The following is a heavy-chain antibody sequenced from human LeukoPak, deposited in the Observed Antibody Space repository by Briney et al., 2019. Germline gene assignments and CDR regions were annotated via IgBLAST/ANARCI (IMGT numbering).Heavy chain of an antibody. J-gene: IGHJ4*02. CDR1: GGSISSSSYY. Sequence: SETLSLTCTVSGGSISSSSYYWGWIRQPPGKGLEWIGSIYYSGSTYYNPSLKSRVTISVDTSKNQFSLRLSSVTAADTAVYYCANSYNFDYWGQGTLASLSS. CDR3: ANSYNFDY. D-gene: IGHD5-24*01. V-gene: IGHV4-39*01. CDR2: IYYSGST.